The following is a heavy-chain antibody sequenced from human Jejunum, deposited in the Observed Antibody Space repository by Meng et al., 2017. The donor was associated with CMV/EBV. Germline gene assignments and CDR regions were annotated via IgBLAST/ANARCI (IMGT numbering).Heavy chain of an antibody. D-gene: IGHD6-13*01. Sequence: CAASGFSFGVYSMNWVSQAPGKGLEWLAYIDSFSSTMYYIDSIKGRFTISRDNAKNSLYLQMNSLSAEDTAVYYCARDSIASALDYWGQGVLVTVSS. CDR3: ARDSIASALDY. CDR1: GFSFGVYS. CDR2: IDSFSSTM. J-gene: IGHJ4*02. V-gene: IGHV3-48*01.